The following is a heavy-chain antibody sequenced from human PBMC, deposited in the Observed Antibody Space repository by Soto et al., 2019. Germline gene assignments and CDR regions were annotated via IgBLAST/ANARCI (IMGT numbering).Heavy chain of an antibody. CDR2: IYHSGTS. D-gene: IGHD6-25*01. CDR3: ASKQRYFYGLDV. V-gene: IGHV4-30-2*01. CDR1: GGSIGTGGYS. Sequence: LSLTCTVSGGSIGTGGYSWNWIRQPPGKGLEWLGHIYHSGTSDYVPSLKSRLTISLDRSKNQFSLRLSSVTAADTAVYFCASKQRYFYGLDVWGQGTSLTVSS. J-gene: IGHJ6*02.